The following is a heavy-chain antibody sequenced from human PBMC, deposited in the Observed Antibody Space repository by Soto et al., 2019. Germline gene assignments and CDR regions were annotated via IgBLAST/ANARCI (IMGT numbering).Heavy chain of an antibody. D-gene: IGHD2-15*01. CDR2: INPNSGGT. CDR3: ARSQWSWYLGYGMAV. J-gene: IGHJ6*02. CDR1: GYTFTGYY. Sequence: QVQLVQSGAEVKKPGASVKVSCKASGYTFTGYYMHWVRQAPGQGLEWMGWINPNSGGTNYAQKFQGWVTMTRDTSISTAYMELSRLRSDDTAVYYCARSQWSWYLGYGMAVWGHGTTVTVSS. V-gene: IGHV1-2*04.